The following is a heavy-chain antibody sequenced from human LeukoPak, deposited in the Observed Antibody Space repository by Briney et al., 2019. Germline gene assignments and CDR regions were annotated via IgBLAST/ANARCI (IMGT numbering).Heavy chain of an antibody. CDR1: GFRFDDYA. CDR3: AKDILSGFYETFDY. CDR2: ISGDGDRT. V-gene: IGHV3-43*02. D-gene: IGHD6-19*01. Sequence: GGSLRLSCAASGFRFDDYAMEWVRQAPGKSLKWVSLISGDGDRTYYADSVKGRFTISRDNSKNSLYLEMNSLRTEDTALYYCAKDILSGFYETFDYWGQGTLVTVSS. J-gene: IGHJ4*02.